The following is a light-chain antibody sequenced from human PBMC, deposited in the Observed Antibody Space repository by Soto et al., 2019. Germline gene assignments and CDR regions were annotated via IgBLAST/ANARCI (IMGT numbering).Light chain of an antibody. CDR2: AAS. J-gene: IGKJ4*01. CDR1: QGISSY. Sequence: IQLTQSPSSLSASVGDRVTITCRASQGISSYLAWYQQKPGKAPKLLIYAASTLQSGVPSRFCGSGSGTDFTLTISSLAPEDYATYYCQQLNSYPVTFGGGTTVEIK. CDR3: QQLNSYPVT. V-gene: IGKV1-9*01.